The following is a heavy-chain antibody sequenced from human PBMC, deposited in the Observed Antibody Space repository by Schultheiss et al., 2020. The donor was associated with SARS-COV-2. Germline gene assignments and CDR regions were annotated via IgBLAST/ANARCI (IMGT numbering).Heavy chain of an antibody. CDR1: GFSLSTSGMC. D-gene: IGHD5-24*01. CDR2: IYWNDDK. Sequence: SGPTLVKPTQTLTLTCTFSGFSLSTSGMCVSWIRQPPGKALEWLALIYWNDDKRYSPSLKSRLTITKDTSKSQVVLTMTNMDPVDTATYYCAHRYGYNGFDYWGQGTLVTVSS. J-gene: IGHJ4*02. V-gene: IGHV2-5*08. CDR3: AHRYGYNGFDY.